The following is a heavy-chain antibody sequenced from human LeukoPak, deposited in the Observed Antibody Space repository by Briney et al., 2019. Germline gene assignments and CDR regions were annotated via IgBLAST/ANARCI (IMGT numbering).Heavy chain of an antibody. CDR2: ISAYNGNT. V-gene: IGHV1-18*01. J-gene: IGHJ4*02. Sequence: GASVKVSCKASAYTFTSYGISWVRQAPGQGLEWLGYISAYNGNTNYAQKVQGGITMTTDTSTSTAYMEMRSLRSDDTAVYYCARDCSGSSCYWIHWGQGTLVTVSS. CDR3: ARDCSGSSCYWIH. CDR1: AYTFTSYG. D-gene: IGHD2-15*01.